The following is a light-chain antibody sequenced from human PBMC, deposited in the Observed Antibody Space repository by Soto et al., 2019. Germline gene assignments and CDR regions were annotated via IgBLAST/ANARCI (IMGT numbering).Light chain of an antibody. Sequence: QMTQSPSSLSASVGDRVTITCRASQGIRHDLGWYQQKPGKAPKLLIYKASTLKSGVPSRFSGSGSGTEFTLTISSLQPDDVATYYCQHYNSYSEALGQGTKVDIK. CDR3: QHYNSYSEA. V-gene: IGKV1-5*03. J-gene: IGKJ1*01. CDR1: QGIRHD. CDR2: KAS.